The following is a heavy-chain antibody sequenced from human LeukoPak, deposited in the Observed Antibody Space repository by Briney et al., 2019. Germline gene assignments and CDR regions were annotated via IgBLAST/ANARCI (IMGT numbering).Heavy chain of an antibody. CDR1: GYTFTGYY. CDR3: AGSGSPRDYFDY. D-gene: IGHD1-26*01. J-gene: IGHJ4*02. V-gene: IGHV1-2*02. CDR2: INPNSSGT. Sequence: ASVKVSCKASGYTFTGYYMHWVRQAPGQGLEWMGWINPNSSGTNYAQKFQGRVTMTRDTSISTAYMDLSRLRSDDTAVYYCAGSGSPRDYFDYWGQGTLATVSS.